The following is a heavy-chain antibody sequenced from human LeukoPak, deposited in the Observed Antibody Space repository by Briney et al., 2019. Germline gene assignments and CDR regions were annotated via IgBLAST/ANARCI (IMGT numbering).Heavy chain of an antibody. CDR3: ARASLFNRDYYDSSGEPYDFDY. J-gene: IGHJ4*02. CDR1: GFTFSSYG. V-gene: IGHV3-30*03. Sequence: GGSLRLSCAASGFTFSSYGMHWVRQAPGKGLEWVAVISYDGSNKYYADSVKGRFTISRDNSKNTLYLQMNSLRAEDTAVYYCARASLFNRDYYDSSGEPYDFDYWGQGTLVTVSS. D-gene: IGHD3-22*01. CDR2: ISYDGSNK.